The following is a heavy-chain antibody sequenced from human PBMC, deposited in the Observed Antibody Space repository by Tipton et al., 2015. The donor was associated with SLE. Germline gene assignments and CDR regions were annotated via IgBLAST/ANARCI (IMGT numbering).Heavy chain of an antibody. CDR3: ARDSRGGWSSFGMDG. CDR1: GFNFKDYA. J-gene: IGHJ6*02. D-gene: IGHD2-15*01. V-gene: IGHV3-9*01. CDR2: ISWHSDTI. Sequence: SLRLSCVGSGFNFKDYAMYLVRQAPGKGLEWVSGISWHSDTIGYADSVKGRFTTSRDNAKNSLYLQMDDLKTEDTALYYCARDSRGGWSSFGMDGWGQGTTVTVSS.